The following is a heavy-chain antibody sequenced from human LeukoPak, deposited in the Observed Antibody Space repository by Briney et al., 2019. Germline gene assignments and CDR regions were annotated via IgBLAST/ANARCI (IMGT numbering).Heavy chain of an antibody. J-gene: IGHJ4*02. CDR3: AKDRRQLVDFDY. D-gene: IGHD6-6*01. CDR2: ISSSSSYI. Sequence: GGSLRLSCAASGFTFSSYSMNWVRQAPGKGLEWVSSISSSSSYIYYADSVKGRFTISRDNSKNTLYLQMNSLRAEDTAVYYCAKDRRQLVDFDYWGQGTLVTVSS. CDR1: GFTFSSYS. V-gene: IGHV3-21*01.